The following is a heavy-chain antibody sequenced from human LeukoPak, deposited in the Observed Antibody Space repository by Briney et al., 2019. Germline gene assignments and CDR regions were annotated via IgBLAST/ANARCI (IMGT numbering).Heavy chain of an antibody. CDR3: ARENLSSWYRWFDP. CDR2: IKQDGSEK. CDR1: GFTFSSYW. D-gene: IGHD6-19*01. J-gene: IGHJ5*02. V-gene: IGHV3-7*01. Sequence: GGSLRLSCAASGFTFSSYWMSWVRQAPGKGLEWVANIKQDGSEKYYVDSVKGRFTISRDNAKNSLYLQMNSLRAEDTAVYYCARENLSSWYRWFDPWGQGTLVTVSS.